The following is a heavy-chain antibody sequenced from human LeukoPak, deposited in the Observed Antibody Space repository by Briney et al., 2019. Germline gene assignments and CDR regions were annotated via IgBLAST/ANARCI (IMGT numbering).Heavy chain of an antibody. CDR3: AAKGAGFFLDY. V-gene: IGHV1-46*01. J-gene: IGHJ4*02. D-gene: IGHD6-19*01. Sequence: ASVKVSCKASGYTFTSYYMHWVRQAPGQGLEWMGIINPSGGSTNYAQKFQERVTITRDMSTSTAYMELSSLRSEDTAVYYCAAKGAGFFLDYWGQGTLVTVSS. CDR1: GYTFTSYY. CDR2: INPSGGST.